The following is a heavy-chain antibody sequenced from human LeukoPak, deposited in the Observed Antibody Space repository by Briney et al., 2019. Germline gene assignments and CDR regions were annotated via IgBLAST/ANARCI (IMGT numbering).Heavy chain of an antibody. CDR3: ASGRFLAFDI. CDR2: IIPIFGTA. J-gene: IGHJ3*02. Sequence: SVKVSCKASGGTFSSYAISWVRQAPGQGLEWMGGIIPIFGTANYAQKFQGRVTITRNTSISTAYMELSSLRSEDTAVYYCASGRFLAFDIWGQGTMVTVSS. D-gene: IGHD3-16*01. V-gene: IGHV1-69*05. CDR1: GGTFSSYA.